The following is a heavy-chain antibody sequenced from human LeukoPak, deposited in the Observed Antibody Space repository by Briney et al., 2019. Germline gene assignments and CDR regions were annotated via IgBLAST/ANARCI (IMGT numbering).Heavy chain of an antibody. Sequence: GASVKVSCKASGYTFTSYGISWVRQAPGQGLEWMGWISAYNGNTNYAQKLQGRGTMTTDTSTSTAYMELRSLRSDDTAVYYCARDSGYDFWSGYPYYFDYWGQGTLVTVSS. J-gene: IGHJ4*02. CDR1: GYTFTSYG. CDR3: ARDSGYDFWSGYPYYFDY. V-gene: IGHV1-18*01. D-gene: IGHD3-3*01. CDR2: ISAYNGNT.